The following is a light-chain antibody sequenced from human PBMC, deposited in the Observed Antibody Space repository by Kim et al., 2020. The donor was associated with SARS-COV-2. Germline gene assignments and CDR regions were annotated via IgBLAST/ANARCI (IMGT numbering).Light chain of an antibody. CDR1: RGINSY. Sequence: ASVGDRVTITCRASRGINSYVAWYQQRPGKAPKVLIYDASTLQSGVPSRFSGSGFGTEFTLTINSLQPEDFATYSCQQVNSYPLTFGGGTKVDIK. CDR3: QQVNSYPLT. CDR2: DAS. V-gene: IGKV1-9*01. J-gene: IGKJ4*01.